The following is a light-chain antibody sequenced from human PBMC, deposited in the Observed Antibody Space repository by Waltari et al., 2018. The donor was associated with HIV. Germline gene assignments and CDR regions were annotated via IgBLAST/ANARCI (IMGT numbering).Light chain of an antibody. CDR2: DDS. CDR3: QVWDIISAYVI. V-gene: IGLV3-21*02. CDR1: NVGSKD. J-gene: IGLJ2*01. Sequence: SSVLTQPPSVSVAPGQTVSMTCEGNNVGSKDVHWYQQKPGQAPVLVVYDDSDRPPVVPERFSGSKSGDTATLSISRVEVGDGADYYCQVWDIISAYVIFGGGTKLTVL.